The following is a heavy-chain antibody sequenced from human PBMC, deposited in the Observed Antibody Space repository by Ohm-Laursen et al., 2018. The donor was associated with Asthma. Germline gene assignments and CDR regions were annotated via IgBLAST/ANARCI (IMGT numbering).Heavy chain of an antibody. CDR3: ARPFSYCGGDCWGFPGVPDAFDI. V-gene: IGHV3-30-3*01. Sequence: SLRLSCTASGFTFSSYAMHWVRQAPGKGLEWVAVISYDGSNKYYADSVKGRFTISRDNSKNTLYLQMNSLRAEDTAVYYCARPFSYCGGDCWGFPGVPDAFDIWGQGTMVTVSS. D-gene: IGHD2-21*02. J-gene: IGHJ3*02. CDR1: GFTFSSYA. CDR2: ISYDGSNK.